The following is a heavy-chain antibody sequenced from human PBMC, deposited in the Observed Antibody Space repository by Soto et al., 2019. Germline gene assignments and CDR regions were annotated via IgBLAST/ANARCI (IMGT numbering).Heavy chain of an antibody. D-gene: IGHD3-10*01. CDR2: ITSDSSTR. J-gene: IGHJ4*02. Sequence: GGSLRLSCAVSGVTLSNVWMNWVRQAPGKGLEWISYITSDSSTRHYADFVKGRFTISRDNAKNSLYLQMNSLRDEDTAVYFCARDPDGIIDFDYWGQGTQVTVSS. CDR3: ARDPDGIIDFDY. V-gene: IGHV3-48*02. CDR1: GVTLSNVW.